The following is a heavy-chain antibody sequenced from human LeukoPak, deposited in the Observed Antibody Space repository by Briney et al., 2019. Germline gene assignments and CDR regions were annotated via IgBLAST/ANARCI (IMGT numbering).Heavy chain of an antibody. J-gene: IGHJ4*02. Sequence: GGSLRLSCAASGFTFTSFWMTWVRQAPGTGLEWVANIKQDGSEKYYVGSVKGRFTISRDNAKNSVYLQMNSLRAEDTAVYYCARGGTRGYSPSDYWGQGTLVTVSS. CDR1: GFTFTSFW. CDR3: ARGGTRGYSPSDY. D-gene: IGHD5-12*01. V-gene: IGHV3-7*01. CDR2: IKQDGSEK.